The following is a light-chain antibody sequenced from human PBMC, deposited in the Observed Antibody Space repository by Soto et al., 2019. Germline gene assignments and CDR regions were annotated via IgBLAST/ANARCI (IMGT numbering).Light chain of an antibody. CDR1: SSDVGGFDY. Sequence: QSALTQPASVSGSPGQSITISCTGTSSDVGGFDYVSWYQQHPGKAPKLMISEVNNRPSGVSTRFSGSKSDNTASLTISGLQAEDEADYDCSSYTSTNSVIFGGGTKLTVL. CDR3: SSYTSTNSVI. CDR2: EVN. V-gene: IGLV2-14*01. J-gene: IGLJ2*01.